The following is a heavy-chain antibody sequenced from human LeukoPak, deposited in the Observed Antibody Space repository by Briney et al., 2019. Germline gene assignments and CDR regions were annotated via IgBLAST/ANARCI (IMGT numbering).Heavy chain of an antibody. J-gene: IGHJ4*02. D-gene: IGHD2-21*01. CDR1: GFTFSTYK. Sequence: GGSLRLSCAASGFTFSTYKMHWVRQAPGKGLEWVSYISPSGSTMYYVDSVKGRFTISRDNAKNSLYLQMNSLRAEDTAVYYCAREGYFYFDFWGQGTLVTVSS. CDR2: ISPSGSTM. V-gene: IGHV3-48*03. CDR3: AREGYFYFDF.